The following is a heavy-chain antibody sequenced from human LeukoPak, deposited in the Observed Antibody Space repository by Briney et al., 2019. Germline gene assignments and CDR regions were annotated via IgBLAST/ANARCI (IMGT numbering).Heavy chain of an antibody. J-gene: IGHJ4*02. CDR1: GGSFSGYY. CDR3: ARVGLLERPRAPDY. CDR2: INHSGST. Sequence: PSETLSLTCAVYGGSFSGYYWSWIRQPPGKGLEWIGEINHSGSTNYNPSLKSRVTISVDTSKNQFSLKLSSVTAADTAVYYCARVGLLERPRAPDYWGQGTLVTVSS. V-gene: IGHV4-34*01. D-gene: IGHD1-1*01.